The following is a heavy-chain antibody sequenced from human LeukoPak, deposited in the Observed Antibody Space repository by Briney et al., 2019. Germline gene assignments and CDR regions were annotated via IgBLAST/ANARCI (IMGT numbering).Heavy chain of an antibody. CDR2: INHSGST. CDR3: ARGSNDFWSGYYLLDY. Sequence: SETLSLTCAVYGGSFSGDYWSWIRQPPGKGLEWIGEINHSGSTNYNPSLKSRVTISVDTSKNQFSLKLSSVTAADTAVYYCARGSNDFWSGYYLLDYWGQGTLVTVSS. V-gene: IGHV4-34*01. CDR1: GGSFSGDY. J-gene: IGHJ4*02. D-gene: IGHD3-3*01.